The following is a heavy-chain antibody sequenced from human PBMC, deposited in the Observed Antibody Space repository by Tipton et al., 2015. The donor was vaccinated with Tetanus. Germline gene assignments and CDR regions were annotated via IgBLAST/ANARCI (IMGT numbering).Heavy chain of an antibody. J-gene: IGHJ4*02. CDR3: ARDPSGGVRYFDY. D-gene: IGHD2-8*01. CDR1: GDSISSGGPY. Sequence: LRLSCTVSGDSISSGGPYWSWIRQFPGKGLEWMGYIHHTGSTYYNPSLKTRITLSVDTSKNQFSLKLSSVTAADTAVYYCARDPSGGVRYFDYWGQGTLVTVSS. V-gene: IGHV4-31*03. CDR2: IHHTGST.